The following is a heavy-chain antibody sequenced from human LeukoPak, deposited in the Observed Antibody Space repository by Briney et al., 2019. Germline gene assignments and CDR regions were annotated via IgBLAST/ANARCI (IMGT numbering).Heavy chain of an antibody. Sequence: PSETLSLTCTVSGGSISSYYWSWIRQPPGKGLEWIRYIYYSGSTNYNPSLKSRVTISVDTSKNQFSLKLSSVTAADTAVYYCARTMVRGARFDYWGQGTLVTVSS. CDR3: ARTMVRGARFDY. V-gene: IGHV4-59*01. CDR1: GGSISSYY. CDR2: IYYSGST. J-gene: IGHJ4*02. D-gene: IGHD3-10*01.